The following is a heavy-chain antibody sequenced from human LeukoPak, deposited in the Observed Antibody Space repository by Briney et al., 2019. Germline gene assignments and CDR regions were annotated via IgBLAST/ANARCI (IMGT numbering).Heavy chain of an antibody. D-gene: IGHD3-16*01. CDR1: GFTFSSYW. Sequence: GGSLRLSSAASGFTFSSYWMTWVRQAPGKGLEWVANIKQDGGDKYYVDSVKGRFTISRDNAKNSLYLQMNSLRAGDTAVYYCARGRGEDYWGQGTLVTVSS. J-gene: IGHJ4*02. CDR3: ARGRGEDY. V-gene: IGHV3-7*04. CDR2: IKQDGGDK.